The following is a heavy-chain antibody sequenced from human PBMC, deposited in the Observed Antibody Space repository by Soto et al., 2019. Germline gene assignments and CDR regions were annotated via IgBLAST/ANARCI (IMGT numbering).Heavy chain of an antibody. D-gene: IGHD3-10*01. CDR1: GGTFSSYA. CDR2: IIPIFGTA. J-gene: IGHJ4*02. Sequence: SVKVSCKASGGTFSSYAISWVQQAPGQGLEWMGGIIPIFGTANYAQKFQGRVTITADESTSTAYMELSSLRSEDTAVYYCARDRSGYGSGSYYSNWGQGTLVTVSS. CDR3: ARDRSGYGSGSYYSN. V-gene: IGHV1-69*13.